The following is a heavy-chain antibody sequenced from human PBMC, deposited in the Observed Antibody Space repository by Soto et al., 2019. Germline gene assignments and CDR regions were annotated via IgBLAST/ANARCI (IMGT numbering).Heavy chain of an antibody. CDR1: GVTFSSYA. CDR3: ARDKVTKYYYYYGMDV. J-gene: IGHJ6*02. CDR2: IIPIFGTA. V-gene: IGHV1-69*01. Sequence: QVQLVQSGAEVKKTASSVQVSCKASGVTFSSYAISRVRQAPGQGLEWMGGIIPIFGTANYAQKFQGRVTITADESTSKAYMELSSLRSEDTAVYYCARDKVTKYYYYYGMDVWGQGTTVTVSS.